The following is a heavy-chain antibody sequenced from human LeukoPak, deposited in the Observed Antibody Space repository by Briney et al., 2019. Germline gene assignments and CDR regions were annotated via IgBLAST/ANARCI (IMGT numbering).Heavy chain of an antibody. CDR2: ISYDGSNS. V-gene: IGHV3-30*18. CDR1: GFTFSTYG. CDR3: AKGYGLRLVNNWFDP. Sequence: PGGSLRLSCAASGFTFSTYGMHWVRQAPGKGLEWVAVISYDGSNSYYADSVKGRFTISRDNSKNTLYLPVNSLRAEDTAVYYCAKGYGLRLVNNWFDPWGQGTLVTVSS. J-gene: IGHJ5*02. D-gene: IGHD6-19*01.